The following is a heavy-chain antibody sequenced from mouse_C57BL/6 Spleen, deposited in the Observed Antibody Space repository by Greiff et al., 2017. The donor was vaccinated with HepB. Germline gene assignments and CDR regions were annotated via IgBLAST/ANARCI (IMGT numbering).Heavy chain of an antibody. CDR2: IHPNSGST. V-gene: IGHV1-64*01. D-gene: IGHD2-2*01. CDR3: ARWGVTTTAYFDY. J-gene: IGHJ2*01. CDR1: GYTFTSYW. Sequence: QVQLQQPGAELVKPGASVKLSCKASGYTFTSYWMHWVKQRPGQGLEWIGMIHPNSGSTNYNEKFKSKATLTVDKSSSTAYMQLSSLTSEDSAVYYCARWGVTTTAYFDYWGQGTTLTVSS.